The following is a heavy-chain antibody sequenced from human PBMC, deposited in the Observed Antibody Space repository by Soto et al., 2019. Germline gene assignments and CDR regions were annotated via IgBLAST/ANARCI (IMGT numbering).Heavy chain of an antibody. D-gene: IGHD3-3*01. CDR3: ARSSGGNFGIIIEGSNWFDP. V-gene: IGHV1-46*01. J-gene: IGHJ5*02. Sequence: ASVKVSCKAPGDTFTSYYLNWVRQAPGQGLEWMGVINPHGGSTKYAQKFQGRITMTRDTSRSTVYMELSSLSSVDTAIYYCARSSGGNFGIIIEGSNWFDPWGQGTLVTVSS. CDR1: GDTFTSYY. CDR2: INPHGGST.